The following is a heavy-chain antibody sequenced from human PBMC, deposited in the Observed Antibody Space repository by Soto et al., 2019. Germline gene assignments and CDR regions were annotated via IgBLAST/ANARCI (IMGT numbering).Heavy chain of an antibody. CDR3: ARHQSRGDYFDY. CDR2: IYYSGTT. V-gene: IGHV4-39*01. CDR1: GGSISSSSYY. Sequence: QLQLQESGPGLVKPSETLSLTCTVSGGSISSSSYYWGWIRQPPGKGLEWIGNIYYSGTTYYNPSLKSRVTISVDTSKNQFSLKLSSVTAADTAVYYCARHQSRGDYFDYWGQGTLVTVSS. J-gene: IGHJ4*02. D-gene: IGHD3-16*01.